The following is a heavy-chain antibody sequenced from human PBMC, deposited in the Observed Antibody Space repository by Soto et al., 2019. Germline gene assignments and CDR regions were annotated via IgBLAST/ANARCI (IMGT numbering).Heavy chain of an antibody. D-gene: IGHD2-2*01. CDR1: GASVTSPVHY. J-gene: IGHJ5*02. CDR3: ASGRYCRSGDCVPNWFDP. CDR2: IYYGGST. V-gene: IGHV4-30-4*08. Sequence: PSETLSLTCSVSGASVTSPVHYWTWIRQSPGKGLEWIGYIYYGGSTVYNPSLKGRSTVSLDTSKNQFSLNLTSVTAADTAVYFCASGRYCRSGDCVPNWFDPWGQGTLVTVSS.